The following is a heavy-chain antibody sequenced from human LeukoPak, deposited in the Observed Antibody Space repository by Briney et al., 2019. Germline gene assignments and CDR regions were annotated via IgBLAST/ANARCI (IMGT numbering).Heavy chain of an antibody. Sequence: PSQTLSLTCTVSGGSISSGDYYWSWIRQPPGKGLEWIGYIYYSGSTYYNPSLKSRVTILVDTSKNQFSLKLSSVTAADTAVYYCARGSIAAAGTLGNWGQGTLVTVSS. CDR2: IYYSGST. V-gene: IGHV4-30-4*01. J-gene: IGHJ4*02. CDR1: GGSISSGDYY. CDR3: ARGSIAAAGTLGN. D-gene: IGHD6-13*01.